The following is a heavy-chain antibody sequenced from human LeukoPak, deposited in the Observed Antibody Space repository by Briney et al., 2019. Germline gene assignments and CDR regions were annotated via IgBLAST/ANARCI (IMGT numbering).Heavy chain of an antibody. J-gene: IGHJ6*02. CDR1: GFSFSSYT. CDR2: ISSSSSYI. V-gene: IGHV3-21*01. CDR3: AREGGYDFWSGPGMDV. Sequence: GGSLRLSCAASGFSFSSYTMNWVRQAPGKGLEWVSSISSSSSYIYYADSVKGRFTISRDNAKNSLYLQMNSLRAEDTPVYYCAREGGYDFWSGPGMDVWGQGTTVTVSS. D-gene: IGHD3-3*01.